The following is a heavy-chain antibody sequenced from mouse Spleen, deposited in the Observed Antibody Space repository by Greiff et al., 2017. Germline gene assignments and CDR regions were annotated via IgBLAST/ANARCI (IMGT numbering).Heavy chain of an antibody. CDR2: IYPGSGNT. J-gene: IGHJ3*01. CDR1: GYAFTNYW. D-gene: IGHD2-14*01. V-gene: IGHV1-63*01. CDR3: AYYRYDEAWFAY. Sequence: QVQLQQSGAELVRPGTSVKISCKASGYAFTNYWLGWVKQRPGHGLEWIGDIYPGSGNTYYNEKFKGKATLTADKSSSTAYMQLSSLTSEDSAVYFCAYYRYDEAWFAYWGQGTLVTVSA.